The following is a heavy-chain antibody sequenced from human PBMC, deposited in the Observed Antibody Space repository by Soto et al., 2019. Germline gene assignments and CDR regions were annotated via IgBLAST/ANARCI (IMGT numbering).Heavy chain of an antibody. D-gene: IGHD3-10*01. V-gene: IGHV4-59*08. J-gene: IGHJ5*02. CDR1: GGSISSYY. Sequence: SETLSLTCTVSGGSISSYYWSWIRQPPGKGLEWIGYIYYSGSTNYNPSLKSRVTISVDTSKNQFSLKLSSVTAADTAVYYCVRRVWFGDNWFDPWGQGTLVTVSS. CDR2: IYYSGST. CDR3: VRRVWFGDNWFDP.